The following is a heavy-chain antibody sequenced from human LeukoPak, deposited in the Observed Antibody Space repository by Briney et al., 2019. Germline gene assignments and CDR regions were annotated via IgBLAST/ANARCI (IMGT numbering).Heavy chain of an antibody. CDR2: IYTSGST. CDR3: ARAGNVLLWFGESSGGAFDI. D-gene: IGHD3-10*01. Sequence: SETLSLTCTVSGGSISSYYWSWIRQPAGKGLEWIGRIYTSGSTNYNPSLKSRVTMSVDASKNQFSLKLSSVTAADTAVYYCARAGNVLLWFGESSGGAFDIWGQGTMVTVSS. CDR1: GGSISSYY. J-gene: IGHJ3*02. V-gene: IGHV4-4*07.